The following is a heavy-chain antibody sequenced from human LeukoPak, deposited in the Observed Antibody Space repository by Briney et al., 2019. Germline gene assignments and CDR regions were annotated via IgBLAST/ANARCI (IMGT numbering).Heavy chain of an antibody. J-gene: IGHJ2*01. CDR2: FDPEDGET. D-gene: IGHD2-2*01. Sequence: ASVKVSCKVSGYTLTELSMNWVRQAPGKGLEWMGGFDPEDGETIYAQKFQGRVTMTEDTSTDTAYMELSSLRSEDTAVYYCATSRGLVPAALPPSYWYFDLWGRGTLVTVSS. CDR1: GYTLTELS. CDR3: ATSRGLVPAALPPSYWYFDL. V-gene: IGHV1-24*01.